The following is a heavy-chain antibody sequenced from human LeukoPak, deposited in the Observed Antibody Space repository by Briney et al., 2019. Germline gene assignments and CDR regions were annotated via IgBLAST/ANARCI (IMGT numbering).Heavy chain of an antibody. D-gene: IGHD5-12*01. CDR1: GFTLRCYD. Sequence: GGSLRLSCAASGFTLRCYDMSWVRQAPGKGPEWVAATSGSGVNSYYADSVRGRFTISRDNSQNTRYLQLDSLRAEDAVLSDCANDYSGYDFDYWGQGTVVTVS. CDR3: ANDYSGYDFDY. CDR2: TSGSGVNS. V-gene: IGHV3-23*01. J-gene: IGHJ4*02.